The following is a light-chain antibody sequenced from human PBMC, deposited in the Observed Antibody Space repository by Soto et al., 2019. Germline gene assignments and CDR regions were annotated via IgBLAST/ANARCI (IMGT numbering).Light chain of an antibody. CDR3: QQYNSYPYT. J-gene: IGKJ5*01. Sequence: DIQMTQSPSTLSASVGDRVTITCRASQSISTWLAWYQQKPGKAPKLLIYKASSLESGVPSRFSGSGSGTEFTLTISSLQPDDFATYYCQQYNSYPYTFGQGTRLEIK. V-gene: IGKV1-5*03. CDR1: QSISTW. CDR2: KAS.